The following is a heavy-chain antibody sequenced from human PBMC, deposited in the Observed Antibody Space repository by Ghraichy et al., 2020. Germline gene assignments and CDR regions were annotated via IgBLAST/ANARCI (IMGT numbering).Heavy chain of an antibody. V-gene: IGHV4-59*01. CDR3: AREGYCSSISCLYYFDY. D-gene: IGHD2-2*01. J-gene: IGHJ4*02. CDR1: GGSISSYY. Sequence: SRTLSLTCTVSGGSISSYYWSWIRQSPGKGLEWIGYIYYSGTTIYNPSFKSRVTMSVDTSKNQFSLKLSSVTAADTAVYYCAREGYCSSISCLYYFDYWGQGTLVTVSS. CDR2: IYYSGTT.